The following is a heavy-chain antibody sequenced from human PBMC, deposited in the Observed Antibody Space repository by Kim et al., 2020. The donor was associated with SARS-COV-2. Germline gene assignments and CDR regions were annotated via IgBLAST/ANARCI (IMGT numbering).Heavy chain of an antibody. CDR2: TYYRSKWYN. V-gene: IGHV6-1*01. CDR1: GDSVSSNSAA. J-gene: IGHJ4*02. Sequence: SQTLSLTCAISGDSVSSNSAAWNWIRQSPSRGLEWLGRTYYRSKWYNDYAVSVKSRITINPDTSKNQFSLQLNSVTPEDTAVYYCARDITMKADRGVITPFDYWGQGTLVTVSS. D-gene: IGHD3-10*01. CDR3: ARDITMKADRGVITPFDY.